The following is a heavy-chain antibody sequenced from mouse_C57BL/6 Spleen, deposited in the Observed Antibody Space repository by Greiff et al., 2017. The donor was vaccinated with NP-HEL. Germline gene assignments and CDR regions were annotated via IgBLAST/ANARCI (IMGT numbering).Heavy chain of an antibody. Sequence: EVQLVESGGGLVQPGGSMKLSCVASGFTFSNYWMNWVRQSPEKGLEWVAQIRLKSDNYATHYAESVKGRFTISRDDSKSSVYLQMNNLRAEDTGIYYCTAYYSNYVKAMDYWGQGTSVTVSS. CDR3: TAYYSNYVKAMDY. D-gene: IGHD2-5*01. CDR1: GFTFSNYW. V-gene: IGHV6-3*01. J-gene: IGHJ4*01. CDR2: IRLKSDNYAT.